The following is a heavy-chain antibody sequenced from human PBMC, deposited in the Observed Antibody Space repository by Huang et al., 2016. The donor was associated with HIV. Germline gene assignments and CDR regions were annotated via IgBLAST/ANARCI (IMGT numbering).Heavy chain of an antibody. CDR1: GFKLSGFG. CDR3: AKESRWFSDFDH. CDR2: SSYDGRSQ. Sequence: QVHLVESGGGVVQPGGSLGLSCAASGFKLSGFGMHWVRQAPGKGLEWVAVSSYDGRSQVYTDSVKGRFTISRDNSDNTLSLQMKGLRPDDTAVYYCAKESRWFSDFDHWGQGVLVSVSS. J-gene: IGHJ4*02. D-gene: IGHD2-15*01. V-gene: IGHV3-30*18.